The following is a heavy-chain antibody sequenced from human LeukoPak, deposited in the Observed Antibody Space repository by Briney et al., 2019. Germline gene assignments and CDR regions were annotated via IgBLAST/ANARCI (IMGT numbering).Heavy chain of an antibody. J-gene: IGHJ4*02. V-gene: IGHV3-23*01. CDR1: GFTFSSYA. CDR3: AKGSGYSLNYFDY. Sequence: GGSLRLSCAASGFTFSSYAMSWVRQAPGKGLEWVSAISGSGGSTYYADSVKGRFTISRDNSKSTLYLQMNSLRAEDTAVYYCAKGSGYSLNYFDYWGQGTLVTVSS. D-gene: IGHD3-22*01. CDR2: ISGSGGST.